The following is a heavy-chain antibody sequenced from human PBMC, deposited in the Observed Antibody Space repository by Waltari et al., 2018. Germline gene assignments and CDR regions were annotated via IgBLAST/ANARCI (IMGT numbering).Heavy chain of an antibody. CDR3: ARHYYDSSGYFHINFDY. J-gene: IGHJ4*02. V-gene: IGHV4-39*01. D-gene: IGHD3-22*01. CDR1: GGSISSSSYY. Sequence: QLQLQESGPGLVKPSETLSLTCTVSGGSISSSSYYWGWIRQPPGKGLEWIGSIYYSGSTYYNPSLKSRVTISLDTSKNQFSLKLSSVTAADTAVYYCARHYYDSSGYFHINFDYWGQGTLVTVSS. CDR2: IYYSGST.